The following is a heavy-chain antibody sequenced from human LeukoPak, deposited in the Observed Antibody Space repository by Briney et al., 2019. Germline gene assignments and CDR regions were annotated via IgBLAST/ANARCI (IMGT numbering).Heavy chain of an antibody. D-gene: IGHD2-2*01. J-gene: IGHJ6*03. CDR1: GFTFSSYA. CDR3: VRAGRSSSSCYLTDSQHYYMDV. V-gene: IGHV3-23*01. Sequence: GGSLRLSCAASGFTFSSYAMSWVRQAPGKGLEWVSAISGSGGSTYYADSVKGRFTISRDNARNSLYLQVNSLRAEDTAVYYCVRAGRSSSSCYLTDSQHYYMDVGGQGTTVTVSS. CDR2: ISGSGGST.